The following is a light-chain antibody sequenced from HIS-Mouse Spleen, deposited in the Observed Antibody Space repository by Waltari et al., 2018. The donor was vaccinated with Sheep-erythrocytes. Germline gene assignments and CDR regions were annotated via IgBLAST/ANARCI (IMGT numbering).Light chain of an antibody. V-gene: IGKV4-1*01. Sequence: DTVMTQSPDSLSVSLCERAPITCKSRQSVLYSSNNKNYLAWYQQKPGQPPKLLIYWASTRESGVPDRFSGSGSGTDFTLTISSLQAEDVAVYYCQQYYSTPLTFGPGTKVDIK. J-gene: IGKJ3*01. CDR1: QSVLYSSNNKNY. CDR2: WAS. CDR3: QQYYSTPLT.